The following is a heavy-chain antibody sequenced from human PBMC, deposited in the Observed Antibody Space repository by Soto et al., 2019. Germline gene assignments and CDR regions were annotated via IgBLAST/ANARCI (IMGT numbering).Heavy chain of an antibody. J-gene: IGHJ4*02. CDR1: GFTFSSYA. CDR2: ISSNGGST. CDR3: ARGPGYYFDY. V-gene: IGHV3-64*01. Sequence: EVQLVESGGGLVQPGGSLRLSCAASGFTFSSYAMHWVRQAPGKGLEYVSAISSNGGSTCYANSVKGRFTISRDNSKNTLYLQMGSLRAEDMAVYYCARGPGYYFDYWGQGTLVTVSS.